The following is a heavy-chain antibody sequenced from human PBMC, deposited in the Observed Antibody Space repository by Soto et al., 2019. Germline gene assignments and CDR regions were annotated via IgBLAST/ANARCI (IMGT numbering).Heavy chain of an antibody. D-gene: IGHD1-26*01. CDR3: VKDGVMGASAFDI. CDR1: GFTFSSYA. J-gene: IGHJ3*02. CDR2: ISSNGGST. Sequence: EGSLRLSCSASGFTFSSYAMHWVRQAPGKGLEYVSAISSNGGSTYYADSVKGRFTISRDNSKNTLYLQMSSLRAEDTAVYYCVKDGVMGASAFDIWGQGTMVTVSS. V-gene: IGHV3-64D*08.